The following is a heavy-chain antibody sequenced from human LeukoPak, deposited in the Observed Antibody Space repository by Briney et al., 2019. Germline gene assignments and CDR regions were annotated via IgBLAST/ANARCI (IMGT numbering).Heavy chain of an antibody. CDR2: INHSGST. CDR1: GGSFSGYY. CDR3: ARGLCDSSWYFDY. J-gene: IGHJ4*02. Sequence: PSEALSLTCAAYGGSFSGYYWTWIRQPPGKGLEWVGEINHSGSTNYNPSLKSLVTISVDTSTTQISLKLSSGTAADTAVYYCARGLCDSSWYFDYGGQGTLVTVSS. V-gene: IGHV4-34*01. D-gene: IGHD6-13*01.